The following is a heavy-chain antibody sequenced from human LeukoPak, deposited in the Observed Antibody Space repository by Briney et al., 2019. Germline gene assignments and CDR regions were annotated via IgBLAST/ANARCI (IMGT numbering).Heavy chain of an antibody. D-gene: IGHD2-2*01. Sequence: RASVKVSCKASGGTFSSYAISWVRQAPGQGLEWMGGIIPIFGTANYAQKFQGRVTITADESTSTVYMELSSLRSEDTAVYYCAREGAIVVVPAAMGWWYNWFDPWGQGTLVTVSS. CDR2: IIPIFGTA. CDR3: AREGAIVVVPAAMGWWYNWFDP. CDR1: GGTFSSYA. V-gene: IGHV1-69*13. J-gene: IGHJ5*02.